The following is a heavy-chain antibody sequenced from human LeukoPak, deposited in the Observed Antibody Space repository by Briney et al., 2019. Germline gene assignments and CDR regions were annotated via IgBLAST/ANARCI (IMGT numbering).Heavy chain of an antibody. D-gene: IGHD5-24*01. CDR3: ATKRWLQLYAFDI. V-gene: IGHV4-39*07. CDR1: GGSISSSSYY. Sequence: SETLSLTCTVSGGSISSSSYYWGWIRQSPGKGLEWIGSIYYSGSTNYNPSLKSRVTISVDTSKNQFSLKLSSVTAADTAVYYCATKRWLQLYAFDIWGQGTMVTVSS. CDR2: IYYSGST. J-gene: IGHJ3*02.